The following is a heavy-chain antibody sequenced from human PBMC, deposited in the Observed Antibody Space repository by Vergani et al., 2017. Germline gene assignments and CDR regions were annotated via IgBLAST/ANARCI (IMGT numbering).Heavy chain of an antibody. V-gene: IGHV3-13*01. J-gene: IGHJ4*02. D-gene: IGHD3-22*01. CDR2: IGTAGDT. CDR1: GFTFSTYD. CDR3: AKGIGYDSSGYYFDY. Sequence: VQLVESGGGVVQPGGSLRLSCAASGFTFSTYDMHWVRQATGKGLEWVSAIGTAGDTYYPGSVKGRFTISRENAKNSLYLQMNGLRAGDTAVYYCAKGIGYDSSGYYFDYWGQGTLVTVSS.